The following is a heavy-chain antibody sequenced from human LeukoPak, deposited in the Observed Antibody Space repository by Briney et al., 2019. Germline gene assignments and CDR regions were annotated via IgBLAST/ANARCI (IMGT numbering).Heavy chain of an antibody. J-gene: IGHJ4*02. CDR1: GYTFTGYY. V-gene: IGHV1-2*02. Sequence: ASVKVSCKASGYTFTGYYMHWVRQAPGQGLEWMGWINPNSGGTNCAQKFQGRVTMTRDTSISTAYMELSRLRSDDTAVYYCARDRSSSWYVPDYWGQGTLVTVSS. D-gene: IGHD6-13*01. CDR3: ARDRSSSWYVPDY. CDR2: INPNSGGT.